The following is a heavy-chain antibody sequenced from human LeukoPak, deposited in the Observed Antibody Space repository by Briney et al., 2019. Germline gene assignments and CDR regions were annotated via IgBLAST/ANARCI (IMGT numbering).Heavy chain of an antibody. CDR1: GGSMITNDW. CDR2: IYHNGVT. J-gene: IGHJ5*01. CDR3: ARVTWLGELGNWFDS. V-gene: IGHV4-4*02. D-gene: IGHD3-10*01. Sequence: SETLSFTCAVSGGSMITNDWWSWVRQPPGKGLEWIGEIYHNGVTKYNPSFESRVTMSVDKSKTQFSLKLTSVTAADAAMYYCARVTWLGELGNWFDSWGQGTLVSVSS.